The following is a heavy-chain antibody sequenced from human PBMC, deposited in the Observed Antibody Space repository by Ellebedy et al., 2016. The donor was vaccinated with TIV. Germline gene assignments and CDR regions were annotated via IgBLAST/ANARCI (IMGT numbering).Heavy chain of an antibody. CDR1: GYRFTSYG. D-gene: IGHD3-22*01. J-gene: IGHJ4*02. CDR2: ISAYNGNT. V-gene: IGHV1-18*04. CDR3: ARGVVVTTMRFDY. Sequence: ASVKVSCXASGYRFTSYGINWVRQAPGQGLEWMGWISAYNGNTGYAQNLQGRVTMTTDTSTSIAYMELRSLTSDDTAVYYCARGVVVTTMRFDYWGQGTLVTVSS.